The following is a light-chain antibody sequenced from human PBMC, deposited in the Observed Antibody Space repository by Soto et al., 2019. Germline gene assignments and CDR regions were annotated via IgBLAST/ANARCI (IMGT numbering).Light chain of an antibody. Sequence: DVVMTQSPLSLPVTLGQSASISCRSTQSLVHSDGNTHLNWFQQRPGQSPRRLICKVSNRESGVPDRFSGSASGTDFTLKISRVEAEDVGVYYCMQGTHWPYTFGQGTKLEIK. V-gene: IGKV2-30*02. CDR1: QSLVHSDGNTH. J-gene: IGKJ2*01. CDR3: MQGTHWPYT. CDR2: KVS.